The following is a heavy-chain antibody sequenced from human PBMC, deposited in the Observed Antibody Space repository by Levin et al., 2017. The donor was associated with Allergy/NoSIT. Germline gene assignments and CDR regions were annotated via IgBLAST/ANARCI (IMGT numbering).Heavy chain of an antibody. V-gene: IGHV5-51*01. D-gene: IGHD6-13*01. Sequence: KVSCKGSGYSFTSYWIGWVRQMPGKGLEWMGIIYPGDSDTRYSPSFQGQVTISADKSISTAYLQWSSLKASDTAMYYCASATYSSSLDFDYWGQGTLVTVSS. CDR3: ASATYSSSLDFDY. J-gene: IGHJ4*02. CDR1: GYSFTSYW. CDR2: IYPGDSDT.